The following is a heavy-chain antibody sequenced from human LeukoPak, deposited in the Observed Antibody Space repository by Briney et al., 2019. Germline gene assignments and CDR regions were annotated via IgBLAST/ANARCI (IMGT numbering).Heavy chain of an antibody. CDR3: ATPAGPFGDYDN. Sequence: SETLSLTCTVSGGSISSSSYYWGWIRQPPGKGLEWIGSIYYSGTTYHSPSLKSRVTISVDTSKNQFSLKLSSVTAADTAVYYCATPAGPFGDYDNWGQGTLVIVAS. D-gene: IGHD4-17*01. J-gene: IGHJ4*02. CDR2: IYYSGTT. CDR1: GGSISSSSYY. V-gene: IGHV4-39*01.